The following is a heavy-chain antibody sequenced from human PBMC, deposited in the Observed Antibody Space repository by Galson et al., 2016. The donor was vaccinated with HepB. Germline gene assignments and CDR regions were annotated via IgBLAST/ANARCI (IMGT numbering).Heavy chain of an antibody. J-gene: IGHJ6*02. CDR3: ARDRRLGYCSSSICRITEYYYGMDV. Sequence: SLRLSCAASGFTFSNYGMTWVRQAPGKGLEWVAVIWYDGSDKYYADSVKGRFSISRDNSKNTLYLQMNSLRAEDTALYYCARDRRLGYCSSSICRITEYYYGMDVWGPGTTVTVSS. CDR1: GFTFSNYG. D-gene: IGHD2-2*01. CDR2: IWYDGSDK. V-gene: IGHV3-33*01.